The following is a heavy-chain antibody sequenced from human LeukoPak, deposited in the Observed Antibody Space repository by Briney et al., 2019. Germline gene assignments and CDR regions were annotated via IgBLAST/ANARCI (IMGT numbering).Heavy chain of an antibody. CDR1: GFTFSTYS. V-gene: IGHV3-7*01. CDR3: ARENYDFWSGYGNYYYYYMDV. Sequence: GGSLRLSCAAFGFTFSTYSMSWVRQAPGKGLEWVANIKQDGSEKYYVDSVKGRFTISRDNAKKSLYLQMNSLRAEDTAVYYCARENYDFWSGYGNYYYYYMDVWGKGTTVTVSS. J-gene: IGHJ6*03. CDR2: IKQDGSEK. D-gene: IGHD3-3*01.